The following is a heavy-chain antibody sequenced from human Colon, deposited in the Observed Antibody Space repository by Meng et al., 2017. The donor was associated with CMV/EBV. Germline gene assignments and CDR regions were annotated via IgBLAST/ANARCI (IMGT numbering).Heavy chain of an antibody. D-gene: IGHD6-19*01. Sequence: GFSFSSVPMNWVRQATGKGLEWVAFIRYDGSNKYYADSVKGRFTISRDNSKNTLYLQMNSLRAEDTAVYYCAKVVAVAGKNQYAFDIWGQGTMVTVSS. J-gene: IGHJ3*02. CDR1: GFSFSSVP. V-gene: IGHV3-30*02. CDR3: AKVVAVAGKNQYAFDI. CDR2: IRYDGSNK.